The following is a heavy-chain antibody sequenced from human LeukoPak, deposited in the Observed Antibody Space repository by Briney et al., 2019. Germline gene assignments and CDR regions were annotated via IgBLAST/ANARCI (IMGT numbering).Heavy chain of an antibody. CDR1: GFTFSSYA. CDR3: AKGRYDFWSGYPNNWFDP. CDR2: ISGSGSSS. J-gene: IGHJ5*02. V-gene: IGHV3-23*01. D-gene: IGHD3-3*01. Sequence: GGSLRLSCAASGFTFSSYAMTWVRQDPGKGLEWLSGISGSGSSSYYTDCVKGRFTISRDNSKNTLYLQMNSLRAEDTAVYYCAKGRYDFWSGYPNNWFDPWGQGTLVTVSS.